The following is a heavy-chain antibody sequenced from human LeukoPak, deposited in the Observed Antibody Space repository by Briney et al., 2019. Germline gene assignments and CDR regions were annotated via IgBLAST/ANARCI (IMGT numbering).Heavy chain of an antibody. J-gene: IGHJ6*02. CDR3: ARGIVVVPAAIIRRNRYYGMDV. V-gene: IGHV4-34*01. CDR2: INHSGST. D-gene: IGHD2-2*01. CDR1: GGSFSGYY. Sequence: ASETLSLTCAVYGGSFSGYYWSWIRQPPGKGLEWNGEINHSGSTNYNPSLKSRVTISVDTSKNQFSLKLSSVTAADTAVYYCARGIVVVPAAIIRRNRYYGMDVWGQGTTVTVCS.